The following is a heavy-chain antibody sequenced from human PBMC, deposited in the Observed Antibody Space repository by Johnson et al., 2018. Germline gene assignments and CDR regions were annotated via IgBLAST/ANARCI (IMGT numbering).Heavy chain of an antibody. Sequence: EVQLVETGGGLVQPGGSLRLSCAASGFTFSSYAMSWVRQAPGKGLEWVSAISCSGGSTYYADSVTGRFTISRDNSKNTLYLQMNRLRAEHTAVYYCWKDKTRELYYYYMDVWGKGTTVTVSS. J-gene: IGHJ6*03. CDR3: WKDKTRELYYYYMDV. CDR1: GFTFSSYA. CDR2: ISCSGGST. V-gene: IGHV3-23*04. D-gene: IGHD1-26*01.